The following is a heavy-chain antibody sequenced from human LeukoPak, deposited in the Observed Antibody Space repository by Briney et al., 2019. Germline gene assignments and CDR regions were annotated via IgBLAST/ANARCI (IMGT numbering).Heavy chain of an antibody. Sequence: GASVKVSCKASGYTFTSYDISWVRQATGQGLEWMGWMNPNSGNTGYAQKFQGRVTMTRNTSISTAYMELSSLRSEDTAVYYCARGLYSSGRRGNYYYYYMDVWGKGTTVTISS. D-gene: IGHD6-19*01. V-gene: IGHV1-8*01. CDR2: MNPNSGNT. CDR3: ARGLYSSGRRGNYYYYYMDV. CDR1: GYTFTSYD. J-gene: IGHJ6*03.